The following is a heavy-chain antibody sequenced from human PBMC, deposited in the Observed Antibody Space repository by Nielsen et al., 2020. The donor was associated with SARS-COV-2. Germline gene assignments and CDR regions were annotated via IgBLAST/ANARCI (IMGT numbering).Heavy chain of an antibody. CDR1: GFTFSSYS. J-gene: IGHJ6*03. D-gene: IGHD6-25*01. V-gene: IGHV3-21*01. Sequence: GESLKISCAASGFTFSSYSMNWVRQAPGKGLEWVSSISSSSSYIYYADSVKGRFTISRDNAKNSLYLQMNSLRAEDTAVYYCAREGRGIAAAAILDYYYYYMDVWGKGTTVTVSS. CDR2: ISSSSSYI. CDR3: AREGRGIAAAAILDYYYYYMDV.